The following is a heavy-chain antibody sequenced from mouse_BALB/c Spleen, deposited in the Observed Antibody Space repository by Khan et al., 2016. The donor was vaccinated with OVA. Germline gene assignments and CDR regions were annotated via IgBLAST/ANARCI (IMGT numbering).Heavy chain of an antibody. CDR3: ARRDYYGYDMDY. J-gene: IGHJ4*01. Sequence: EVQLVESGPGLVKPSQSLSLTCTVTGYSITSGYAWNWIRQFPGNKLEWMGYISYSGSNSYNPSLRSRISITRDPSKNQFFLQLNSVTTEDTATYYCARRDYYGYDMDYWGQGTSVTVSS. D-gene: IGHD1-1*01. V-gene: IGHV3-2*02. CDR2: ISYSGSN. CDR1: GYSITSGYA.